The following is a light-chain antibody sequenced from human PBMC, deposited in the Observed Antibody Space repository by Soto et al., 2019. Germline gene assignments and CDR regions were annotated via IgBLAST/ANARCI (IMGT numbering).Light chain of an antibody. CDR2: EAS. CDR3: QQRSTLPPT. J-gene: IGKJ2*01. Sequence: EIVLTQSPATLSLSPGERVTLSCRASQSVSSFLAWYQQKPGQAPRLLIFEASNRVTGIPVRFSGSGFGTDFTLSISSLEPEDFAVYYCQQRSTLPPTFGQGTKLEVK. CDR1: QSVSSF. V-gene: IGKV3-11*01.